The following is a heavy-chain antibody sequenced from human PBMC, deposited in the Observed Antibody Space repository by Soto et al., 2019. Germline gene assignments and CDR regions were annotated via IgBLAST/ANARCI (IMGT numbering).Heavy chain of an antibody. D-gene: IGHD6-19*01. CDR2: IYYSGST. CDR1: GGSISSSIYY. J-gene: IGHJ3*02. CDR3: ASRIAVAGTSAFDI. Sequence: PSETLSLTCTVSGGSISSSIYYWGWIGQPPGKGLEWIGSIYYSGSTYYNPSLKSRVTISVDTSKNQFSLKLSSVTAADTAVYYCASRIAVAGTSAFDIWGQGTMVTVSS. V-gene: IGHV4-39*01.